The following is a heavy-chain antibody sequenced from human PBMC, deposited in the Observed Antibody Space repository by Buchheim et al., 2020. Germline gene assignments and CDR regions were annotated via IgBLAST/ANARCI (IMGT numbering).Heavy chain of an antibody. D-gene: IGHD1-14*01. CDR2: ITDGVGT. Sequence: EVQLLESGGGLVQPGGSLRLSCAASGFTFSSYAVSWVRQAPGKGLEWVSVITDGVGTFYADSVKGRFSISRDNSKKMLYLQMNSLRAEDTAVYYCAKVRSIIDKMFDYWGQGTL. CDR3: AKVRSIIDKMFDY. J-gene: IGHJ4*02. V-gene: IGHV3-23*01. CDR1: GFTFSSYA.